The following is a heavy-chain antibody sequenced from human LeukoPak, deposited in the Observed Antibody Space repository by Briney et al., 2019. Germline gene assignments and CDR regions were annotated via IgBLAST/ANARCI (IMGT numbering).Heavy chain of an antibody. CDR3: VRGIDY. J-gene: IGHJ4*02. V-gene: IGHV3-7*04. Sequence: GGSLRLSCAASGFSFSNYWMSWVRQAPGKGLEWVANINLDGSGENYVDSVKGRFTISRDNAKNSLYLQMNSLRAEDTAAYHCVRGIDYWGQGTLVTVSS. CDR2: INLDGSGE. CDR1: GFSFSNYW.